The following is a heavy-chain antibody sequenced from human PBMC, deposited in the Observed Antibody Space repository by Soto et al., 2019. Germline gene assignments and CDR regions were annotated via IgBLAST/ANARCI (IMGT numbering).Heavy chain of an antibody. D-gene: IGHD1-1*01. J-gene: IGHJ6*02. CDR3: ARERTGTTSMDV. CDR2: MNPNSGNT. CDR1: GYTFTSYD. Sequence: QVQLVQSGAEVKKPGASVKVSCKASGYTFTSYDINWVRQATGQGLEWMGWMNPNSGNTGYAQKSRGRVTKTRNTAISTAYMELSSLRSEDTAVDYCARERTGTTSMDVWGQGTTVTVSS. V-gene: IGHV1-8*01.